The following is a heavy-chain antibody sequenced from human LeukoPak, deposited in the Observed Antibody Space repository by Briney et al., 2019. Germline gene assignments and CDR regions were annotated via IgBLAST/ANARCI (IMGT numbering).Heavy chain of an antibody. J-gene: IGHJ6*03. D-gene: IGHD2-2*02. CDR3: ARVVDCSSTSCYTYYYYYYMDV. V-gene: IGHV3-48*01. CDR1: GFTFSSYS. CDR2: ISSSSNTI. Sequence: GGSLRLSCAASGFTFSSYSMNWVRQAPGKGLEWVSYISSSSNTIHYADSVKGRFTISRDNAKNSLYLQMNSLRAEDTAVYYCARVVDCSSTSCYTYYYYYYMDVWGKGTTVTVSS.